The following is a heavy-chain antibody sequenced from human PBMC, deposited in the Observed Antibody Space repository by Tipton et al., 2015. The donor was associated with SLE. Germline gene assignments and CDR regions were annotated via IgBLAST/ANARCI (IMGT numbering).Heavy chain of an antibody. V-gene: IGHV4-38-2*02. CDR3: ARDGPDTSGYYLDY. Sequence: TLSLTCAVSGFSISSGYHWGWIRQSPGKGLEWIGEINHSGGTNYNPSLRSRVTILVGTSKNQVSLKVNSVTAADTAVYYCARDGPDTSGYYLDYWGQGILVTVSS. CDR1: GFSISSGYH. J-gene: IGHJ4*02. D-gene: IGHD3-22*01. CDR2: INHSGGT.